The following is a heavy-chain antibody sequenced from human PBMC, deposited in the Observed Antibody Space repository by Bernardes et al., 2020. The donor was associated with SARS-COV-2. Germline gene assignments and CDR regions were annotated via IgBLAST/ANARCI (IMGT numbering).Heavy chain of an antibody. Sequence: GGSLRLSCAASGFTFSSYSMNWVRQAPGKGLEWVSSISSSSSYIYYADSVKGRFTISRDNAKNSLYLQMNSLRAEDTAVYYCARDRSGNYADYWGQGTLVTVSS. D-gene: IGHD3-10*01. CDR3: ARDRSGNYADY. CDR1: GFTFSSYS. V-gene: IGHV3-21*01. J-gene: IGHJ4*02. CDR2: ISSSSSYI.